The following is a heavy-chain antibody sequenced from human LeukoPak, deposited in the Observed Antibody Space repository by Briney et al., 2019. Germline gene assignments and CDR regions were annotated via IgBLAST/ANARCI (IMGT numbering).Heavy chain of an antibody. J-gene: IGHJ4*02. Sequence: PGGSLRLSCAVSGFTFSDYAMSWVRQAPGKGLEWVSVISGNGVSTLYADSVKGRFSISRDNSKNTLYLQMNSLRAEDTAVYYCAKVILWFGEHKFDYWGQGTLVTVSS. V-gene: IGHV3-23*01. CDR3: AKVILWFGEHKFDY. CDR1: GFTFSDYA. CDR2: ISGNGVST. D-gene: IGHD3-10*01.